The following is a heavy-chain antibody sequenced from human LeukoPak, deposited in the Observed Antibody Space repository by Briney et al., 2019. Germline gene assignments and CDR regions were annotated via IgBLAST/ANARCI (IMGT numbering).Heavy chain of an antibody. J-gene: IGHJ4*02. V-gene: IGHV3-23*01. CDR2: TSDRGDYT. CDR1: GFTFTSYS. CDR3: AKQLGYCSDGSCYFPY. Sequence: GRSLRLSCAASGFTFTSYSMSWVRQAPGKGLEWVSGTSDRGDYTYYADSVKGRFTISRDSSKSTLCLQMNSLRAEDTAVYYCAKQLGYCSDGSCYFPYWGQGTLVTVSS. D-gene: IGHD2-15*01.